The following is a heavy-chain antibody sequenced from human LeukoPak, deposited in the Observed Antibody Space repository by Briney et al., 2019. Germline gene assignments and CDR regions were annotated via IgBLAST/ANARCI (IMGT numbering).Heavy chain of an antibody. Sequence: GGSLRLSCAASGFTFSSYSMNWVRQAPGKGLEWVSYISSSSSSTIYYADSVKGRFTISRDNAKRSLYLQMNSLRAEDTAVYYCARDLMVVVTGYFDYWGQGTLVTVSS. CDR3: ARDLMVVVTGYFDY. J-gene: IGHJ4*02. CDR2: ISSSSSSTI. V-gene: IGHV3-48*01. CDR1: GFTFSSYS. D-gene: IGHD3-22*01.